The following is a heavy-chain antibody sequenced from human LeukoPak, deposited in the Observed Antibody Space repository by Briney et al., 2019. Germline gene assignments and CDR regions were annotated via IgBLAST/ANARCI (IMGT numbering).Heavy chain of an antibody. V-gene: IGHV1-69*13. Sequence: ASVKVSCKASGYTFTGYYMHWVRQAPGQGLEWMGGIIPIFGTSNYALKYQGRVTITADEVTSTAHMELSRLRSEDTAMYYCARILGTSSGDASRPSWGQGTLVTVSS. J-gene: IGHJ5*02. CDR3: ARILGTSSGDASRPS. D-gene: IGHD1-14*01. CDR2: IIPIFGTS. CDR1: GYTFTGYY.